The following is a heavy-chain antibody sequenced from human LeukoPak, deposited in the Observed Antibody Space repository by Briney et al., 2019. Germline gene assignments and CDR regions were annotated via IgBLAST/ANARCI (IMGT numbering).Heavy chain of an antibody. V-gene: IGHV5-51*01. Sequence: GESLKISCKGSGYSFTSYWIGWVRQMPGKGLEWMGIIYPGDSGTRYSPSFQGQVTISADKSISTAYLQWSSLEASDTAIYYCARHPSYTSGWPLDYWGQGTLVTVSS. J-gene: IGHJ4*02. CDR3: ARHPSYTSGWPLDY. CDR2: IYPGDSGT. CDR1: GYSFTSYW. D-gene: IGHD6-19*01.